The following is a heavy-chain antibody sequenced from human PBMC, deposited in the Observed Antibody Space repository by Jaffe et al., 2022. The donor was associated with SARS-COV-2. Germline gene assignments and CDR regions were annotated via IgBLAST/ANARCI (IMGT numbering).Heavy chain of an antibody. V-gene: IGHV4-39*01. Sequence: QLQLQESGPGLVKPSETLSLTCTVSGGSISSSSYYWGWIRQPPGKGLEWIGSIYYSGSTYYNPSLKSRVTISVDTSKNQFSLKLSSVTAADTAVYYCARSDGRVLPYFDWLPPFDYWGQGTLVTVSS. J-gene: IGHJ4*02. CDR1: GGSISSSSYY. CDR2: IYYSGST. CDR3: ARSDGRVLPYFDWLPPFDY. D-gene: IGHD3-9*01.